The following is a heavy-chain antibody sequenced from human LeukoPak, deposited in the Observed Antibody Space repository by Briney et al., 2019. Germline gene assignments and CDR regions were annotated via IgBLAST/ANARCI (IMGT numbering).Heavy chain of an antibody. Sequence: GGSLRLSCAAPGISFSDHHMDWARQAPGKGLEWVGRIRKKADSSTTEYAASVKGRFTILRDDSKNSLYLQMNNLKAEDTAVYYCARDRRRSSDYWGQGTLVTVSS. CDR3: ARDRRRSSDY. V-gene: IGHV3-72*01. CDR2: IRKKADSSTT. CDR1: GISFSDHH. J-gene: IGHJ4*02. D-gene: IGHD6-13*01.